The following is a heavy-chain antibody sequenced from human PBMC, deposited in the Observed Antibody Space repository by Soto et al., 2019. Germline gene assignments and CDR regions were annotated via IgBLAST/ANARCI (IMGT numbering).Heavy chain of an antibody. J-gene: IGHJ4*02. V-gene: IGHV4-59*08. CDR1: GGSISSYY. D-gene: IGHD5-18*01. Sequence: ETLSLTCTVSGGSISSYYWSWIRQPPGKGLEWIGYIYYSGSTNYNPSLKSRVTISVDTSKNQFSLKLSSVTAADTAVYYCARQGYSYGYDWGQGTLVTVSS. CDR2: IYYSGST. CDR3: ARQGYSYGYD.